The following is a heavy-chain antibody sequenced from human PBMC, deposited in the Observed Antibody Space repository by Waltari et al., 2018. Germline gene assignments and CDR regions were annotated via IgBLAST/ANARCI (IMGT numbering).Heavy chain of an antibody. V-gene: IGHV1-8*01. D-gene: IGHD1-1*01. CDR2: MNPNSGNT. J-gene: IGHJ4*02. CDR1: GYTFTSYD. Sequence: QVQLVQSGAEVKKPGASVKVSCKASGYTFTSYDITWVRQATGEGLEWMGWMNPNSGNTGYAQKFQGRVTMTRNIFIRTAYMEVNSLRSEDTAVSYCARTPAPVNDLHFDYWGQGTLVTVSS. CDR3: ARTPAPVNDLHFDY.